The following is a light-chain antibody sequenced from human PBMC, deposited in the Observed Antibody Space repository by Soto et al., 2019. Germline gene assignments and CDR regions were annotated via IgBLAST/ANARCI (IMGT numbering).Light chain of an antibody. Sequence: DIQMTQSPSSLSASVGDRVAITCRASQGINNYVTWYQQKPGKAPELLIYAASTLQSGVPSRFSGRGSGTHFTLTISCLQPEDFATYHCQQSYSSPQTFGQGTKVDIK. J-gene: IGKJ1*01. V-gene: IGKV1-39*01. CDR2: AAS. CDR1: QGINNY. CDR3: QQSYSSPQT.